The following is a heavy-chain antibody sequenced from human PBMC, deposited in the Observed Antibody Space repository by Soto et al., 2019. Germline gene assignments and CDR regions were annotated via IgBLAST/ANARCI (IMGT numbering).Heavy chain of an antibody. CDR1: GFTFSSYG. CDR3: ARPPIWFGELSGGMDV. Sequence: QVQLVESGGGVVQPGRSLRLSCAASGFTFSSYGMHWVRQAPGKGLEWVAVIWYDGSNKYYADSVKGRFTISRDNSKNTLYLQMNSLRAEATAVYYCARPPIWFGELSGGMDVWGQVTTVTVSS. CDR2: IWYDGSNK. J-gene: IGHJ6*02. D-gene: IGHD3-10*01. V-gene: IGHV3-33*01.